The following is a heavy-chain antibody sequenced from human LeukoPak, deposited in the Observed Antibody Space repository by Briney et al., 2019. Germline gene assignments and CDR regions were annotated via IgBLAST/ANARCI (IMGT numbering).Heavy chain of an antibody. CDR1: GFTFSSYG. J-gene: IGHJ4*02. CDR3: ARAPNSILELRYYFDY. V-gene: IGHV3-30*02. CDR2: IRYDGSNK. D-gene: IGHD1-7*01. Sequence: GGSLRLSCAASGFTFSSYGMHWVRQAPGKGLEWVAFIRYDGSNKYYADSVKGRFTISRDNSKNTLYLQMNSLRAEDTAVYYCARAPNSILELRYYFDYWGQGTLVTVSS.